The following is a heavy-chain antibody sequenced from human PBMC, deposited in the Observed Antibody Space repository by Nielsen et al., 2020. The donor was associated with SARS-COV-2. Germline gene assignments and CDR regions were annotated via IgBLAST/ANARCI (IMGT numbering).Heavy chain of an antibody. CDR1: GFTLTELS. D-gene: IGHD3-16*01. Sequence: ASVKVSCKVSGFTLTELSMHWVRQAPGKGFEWMGGFDPEDGETIYTQKFQGRVTMTTDTSTSTAYMELRSLRSDDTAVYYCARDVNMITFGGVMYYFDYWGQGTLVTVSS. CDR2: FDPEDGET. CDR3: ARDVNMITFGGVMYYFDY. V-gene: IGHV1-24*01. J-gene: IGHJ4*02.